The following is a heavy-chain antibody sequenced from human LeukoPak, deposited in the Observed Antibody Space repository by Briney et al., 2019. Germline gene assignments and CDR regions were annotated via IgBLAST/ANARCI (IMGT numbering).Heavy chain of an antibody. J-gene: IGHJ4*02. Sequence: SETLSLTCSVSTGSLSSSSYYWGWIRQPPGKGLEWIGSIYFSGSTYYNPSLKSRVTMSVDTSKNQFSLKLNSVTATDTAVYYCARQYCGGDCYRQKVFDYWGQGTLVTVSS. V-gene: IGHV4-39*01. CDR3: ARQYCGGDCYRQKVFDY. CDR2: IYFSGST. CDR1: TGSLSSSSYY. D-gene: IGHD2-21*02.